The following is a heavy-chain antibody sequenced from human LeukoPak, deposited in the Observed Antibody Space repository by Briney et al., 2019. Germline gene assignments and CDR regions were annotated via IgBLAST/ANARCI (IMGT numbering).Heavy chain of an antibody. Sequence: GGSLRLSCAASGFTFSSYWMSWVRQAPGKGLEWVANIKQDGSENYYVDSVKGRFTISRDNAKNSLYPQMNSLRAEDTAVYYCASRRDYYDSSGYLEYFQHWGQGTLVTVSS. CDR3: ASRRDYYDSSGYLEYFQH. V-gene: IGHV3-7*01. CDR1: GFTFSSYW. CDR2: IKQDGSEN. J-gene: IGHJ1*01. D-gene: IGHD3-22*01.